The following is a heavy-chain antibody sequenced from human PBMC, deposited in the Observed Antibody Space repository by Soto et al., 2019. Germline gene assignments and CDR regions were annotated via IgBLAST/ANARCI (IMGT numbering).Heavy chain of an antibody. Sequence: QVQLQESGPGLVKPSQTLSLTCTVSGGSISSGGYYWSWIRQHPGKGLEWIGYIYYSGSTYYNPSLKSRVTISVDTSKNQFSLKLSSVTAADTAVYYCAREVPDYYDSSGYPPGVRAFDIWGQGTMVTVSS. J-gene: IGHJ3*02. CDR1: GGSISSGGYY. V-gene: IGHV4-31*03. D-gene: IGHD3-22*01. CDR3: AREVPDYYDSSGYPPGVRAFDI. CDR2: IYYSGST.